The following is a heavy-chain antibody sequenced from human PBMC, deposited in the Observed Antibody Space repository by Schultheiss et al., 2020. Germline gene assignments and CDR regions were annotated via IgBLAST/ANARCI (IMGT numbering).Heavy chain of an antibody. CDR1: GFTFSSYG. CDR2: ISYDGSNK. Sequence: GESLKISCAASGFTFSSYGMHWVRQAPGKGLEWVAVISYDGSNKYYADTVKGRFTISRDNSKNTLYLQMNSLRAEDTAVYYCAKDLVLYSGLGLDYWGQGTLVTVSS. D-gene: IGHD2-8*02. CDR3: AKDLVLYSGLGLDY. J-gene: IGHJ4*02. V-gene: IGHV3-30*18.